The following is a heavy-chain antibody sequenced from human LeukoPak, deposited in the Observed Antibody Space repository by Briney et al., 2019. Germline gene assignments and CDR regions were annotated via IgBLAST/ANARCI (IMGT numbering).Heavy chain of an antibody. CDR2: ISWNSGSI. CDR3: AKDMYSSSWYWFDP. CDR1: GFTFDDYA. J-gene: IGHJ5*02. D-gene: IGHD6-13*01. Sequence: GTSLRLSCAASGFTFDDYAMHWVRQAPGKGLEWVSGISWNSGSIGYADSVKGRFTISRDNAKNSLYLQMNSLRAEDTALYYCAKDMYSSSWYWFDPWGQGTLVTVPS. V-gene: IGHV3-9*01.